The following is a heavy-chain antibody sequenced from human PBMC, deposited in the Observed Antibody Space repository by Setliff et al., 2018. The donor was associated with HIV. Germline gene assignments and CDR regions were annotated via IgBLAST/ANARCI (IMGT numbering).Heavy chain of an antibody. J-gene: IGHJ2*01. Sequence: SVKVSCKASGYSSTRNQIHWVRQAPGQGLEWMGGIIPMFDTANYAERFHGRVTMTADESTSTVYMELSRLRPEDTAVYYCARDLGGDDSRYWYFDVWGRGTLVTVSS. CDR3: ARDLGGDDSRYWYFDV. CDR1: GYSSTRNQ. CDR2: IIPMFDTA. V-gene: IGHV1-69*13. D-gene: IGHD2-21*02.